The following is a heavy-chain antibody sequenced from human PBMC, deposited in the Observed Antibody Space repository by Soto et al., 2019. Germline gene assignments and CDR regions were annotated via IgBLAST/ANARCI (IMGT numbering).Heavy chain of an antibody. J-gene: IGHJ4*02. D-gene: IGHD3-22*01. CDR3: ARHDGISMIIVVSSFAY. Sequence: PGGSLRLSCAASGFMFSAYWMSWVRQAPGKGPEWVAVISFDGSNIYYADSVKGRFTISRDNAKNTLYLQMNSLRVEDTAVYYCARHDGISMIIVVSSFAYWGQGTLVTVSS. CDR2: ISFDGSNI. CDR1: GFMFSAYW. V-gene: IGHV3-30*19.